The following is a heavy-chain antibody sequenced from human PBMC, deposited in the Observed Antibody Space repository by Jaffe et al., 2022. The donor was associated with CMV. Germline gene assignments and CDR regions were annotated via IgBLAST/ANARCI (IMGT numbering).Heavy chain of an antibody. CDR1: GFTFSSYS. V-gene: IGHV3-21*01. Sequence: EVQLVESGGGLVKPGGSLRLSCAASGFTFSSYSMNWVRQAPGKGLEWVSSISSSSSYIYYADSVKGRFTISRDNAKNSLYLQMNSLRAEDTAVYYCARGRYCGGDCYHTFDYWGQGTLVTVSS. D-gene: IGHD2-21*02. J-gene: IGHJ4*02. CDR2: ISSSSSYI. CDR3: ARGRYCGGDCYHTFDY.